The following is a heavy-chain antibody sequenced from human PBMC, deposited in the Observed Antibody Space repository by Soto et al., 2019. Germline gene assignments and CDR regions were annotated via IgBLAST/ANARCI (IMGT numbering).Heavy chain of an antibody. CDR1: GYTFTSYY. V-gene: IGHV1-46*04. D-gene: IGHD5-12*01. CDR3: ATHHGGGYDFGSLVDY. CDR2: INPSGGST. J-gene: IGHJ4*02. Sequence: QVQLVQSGAEVKKPGASVKVSCKASGYTFTSYYMHWVRQAPGQGLEWMGIINPSGGSTSYAQKLQGRGTMTRDTSTSTVYMELSSLRSEDTAVYYCATHHGGGYDFGSLVDYWGQGTLVTVSS.